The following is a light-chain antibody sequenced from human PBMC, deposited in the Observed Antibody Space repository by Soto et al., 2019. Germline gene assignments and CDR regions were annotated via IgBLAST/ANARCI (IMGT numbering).Light chain of an antibody. CDR1: ALPKQY. Sequence: YELTQPPSMSVSPGQTARITCSGDALPKQYAYWYQKKPGQAPVLVIFKDSERPSGIPERFSGSSSGTTVTLTISGVQAEDEADYYCQSAHSSGTYVVFGGGTKLTVL. J-gene: IGLJ2*01. CDR2: KDS. CDR3: QSAHSSGTYVV. V-gene: IGLV3-25*03.